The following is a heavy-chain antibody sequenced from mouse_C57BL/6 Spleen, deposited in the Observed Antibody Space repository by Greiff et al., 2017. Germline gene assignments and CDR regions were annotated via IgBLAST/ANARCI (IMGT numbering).Heavy chain of an antibody. J-gene: IGHJ2*01. CDR2: IDPETGGT. CDR3: TRSGELGLDY. Sequence: VHLVESGAELVRPGASVTLSCKASGYTFTDYEMHWVKQTPVHGLEWIGAIDPETGGTAYNQKFKGKAILTADKSSSTAYMELRSLTSEDSAVYYCTRSGELGLDYWGQGTTLTVSS. CDR1: GYTFTDYE. D-gene: IGHD4-1*01. V-gene: IGHV1-15*01.